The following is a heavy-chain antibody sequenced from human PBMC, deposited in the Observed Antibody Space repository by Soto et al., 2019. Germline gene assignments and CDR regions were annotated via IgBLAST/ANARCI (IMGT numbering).Heavy chain of an antibody. CDR1: GGSISRSSYY. Sequence: QLQLQASGPGLVKPSETLSLTCTVSGGSISRSSYYWAWIRQPPGKGLEWIGSIYHSGSTYYNQTLNRRITEAGNPPKTQSSLKPNSVTAADTAVYHCARLTQPLVVAGDCDYWGQGTLVTVSS. J-gene: IGHJ4*02. V-gene: IGHV4-39*01. CDR2: IYHSGST. D-gene: IGHD6-19*01. CDR3: ARLTQPLVVAGDCDY.